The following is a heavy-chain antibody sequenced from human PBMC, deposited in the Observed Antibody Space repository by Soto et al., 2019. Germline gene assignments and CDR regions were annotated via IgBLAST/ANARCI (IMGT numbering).Heavy chain of an antibody. CDR2: IKQDGSDK. J-gene: IGHJ4*02. CDR1: GFTLSGHW. Sequence: EVQLVESGGGLVQPGGSLRLTCAASGFTLSGHWMSWVRQAPGKGLEWVANIKQDGSDKYYVDSLKGRFTISRDNAKNSLYLEMNTRRAEDTAVYYCARGGGNFDQWGQGTLVTVSS. V-gene: IGHV3-7*04. CDR3: ARGGGNFDQ. D-gene: IGHD3-16*01.